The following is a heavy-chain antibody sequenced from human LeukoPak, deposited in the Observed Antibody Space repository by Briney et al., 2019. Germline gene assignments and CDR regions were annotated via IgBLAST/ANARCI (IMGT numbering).Heavy chain of an antibody. Sequence: GGSPRLSCAASGFTFSSYWMHWVRQAPGKGLVWVSHINRDGSYTSYADSVKGRFTISRDNAKNTVYLQMNSLRAEDTALYYCTRDTFGGDDFWGQGTLVTVSS. CDR1: GFTFSSYW. D-gene: IGHD3-16*01. V-gene: IGHV3-74*01. CDR3: TRDTFGGDDF. J-gene: IGHJ4*02. CDR2: INRDGSYT.